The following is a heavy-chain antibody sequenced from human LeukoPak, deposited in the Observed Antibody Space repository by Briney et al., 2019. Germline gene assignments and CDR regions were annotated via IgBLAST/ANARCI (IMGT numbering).Heavy chain of an antibody. CDR3: ARDFYDGFALDY. CDR1: GFTFSSYS. J-gene: IGHJ4*02. CDR2: ISSSSSYI. Sequence: PGGSLRLSCAASGFTFSSYSMNWVRQAPGKGLEWVSSISSSSSYIYYADLVKGRFTISRDNAKNSLYLQMDNLRAEDTGVYYCARDFYDGFALDYWGQGTLVTVSS. V-gene: IGHV3-21*03. D-gene: IGHD2/OR15-2a*01.